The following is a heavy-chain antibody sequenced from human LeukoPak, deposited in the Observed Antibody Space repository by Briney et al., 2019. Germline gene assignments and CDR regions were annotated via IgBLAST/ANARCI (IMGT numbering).Heavy chain of an antibody. D-gene: IGHD4-17*01. CDR2: IYYSGST. J-gene: IGHJ5*02. CDR3: ATGDYMSGNWFDP. CDR1: GGSISSYY. V-gene: IGHV4-59*01. Sequence: PSETLSLTCTVSGGSISSYYWSWIRQPPGKGLEWIGYIYYSGSTNYNPSLKSRVTISVDTSKNQFSLKLSSVTAADTAVYYCATGDYMSGNWFDPWGQGTLVTVSS.